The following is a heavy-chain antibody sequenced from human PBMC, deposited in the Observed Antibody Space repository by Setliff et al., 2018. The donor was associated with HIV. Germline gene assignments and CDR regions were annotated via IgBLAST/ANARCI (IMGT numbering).Heavy chain of an antibody. CDR1: GYTFTSYY. CDR2: VYPSDGST. CDR3: ARDNTAFDI. Sequence: ASVKVSCKASGYTFTSYYMHWVRQAPGQGLEWMGMVYPSDGSTSYAQKFQGRVTMTRDTYTSTIYMELNSLTSEDTAVYYCARDNTAFDILGQGTMVTVSS. D-gene: IGHD2-2*02. J-gene: IGHJ3*02. V-gene: IGHV1-46*01.